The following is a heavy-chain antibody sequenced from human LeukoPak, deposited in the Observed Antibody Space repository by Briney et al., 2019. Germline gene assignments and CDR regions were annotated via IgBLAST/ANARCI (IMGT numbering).Heavy chain of an antibody. Sequence: SGGSLRLSCAASGFTFSSSAMSWVRQAPGKGLEWVAAISDTGRLSYCADSVNGRFTISRDNSKNTLSLQMNSLRAEDTAVYYCAINGHGDYLPGFFDYWGQGTLVTVSS. CDR2: ISDTGRLS. CDR1: GFTFSSSA. D-gene: IGHD4-17*01. J-gene: IGHJ4*02. V-gene: IGHV3-23*01. CDR3: AINGHGDYLPGFFDY.